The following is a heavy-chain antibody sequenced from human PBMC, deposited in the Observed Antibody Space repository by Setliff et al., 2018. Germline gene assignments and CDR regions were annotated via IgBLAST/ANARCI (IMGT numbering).Heavy chain of an antibody. D-gene: IGHD3-22*01. CDR1: GGTFSDYY. CDR2: INHSGST. Sequence: SEILSLTCAASGGTFSDYYWTWIRQPPGKGLEWIGEINHSGSTNYNPSLKSRVTMSVDTSKSQFSLKLTSVTAADTAVYYCARAPRYFDSTGSYFDFWGQGTLVTVSS. J-gene: IGHJ4*02. V-gene: IGHV4-34*01. CDR3: ARAPRYFDSTGSYFDF.